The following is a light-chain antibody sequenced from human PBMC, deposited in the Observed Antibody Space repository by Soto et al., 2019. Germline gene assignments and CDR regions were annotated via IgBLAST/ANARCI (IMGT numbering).Light chain of an antibody. CDR1: QSISSW. V-gene: IGKV1-5*03. CDR2: KAS. J-gene: IGKJ1*01. Sequence: DIQMTQSPSTLSASVGDRVTITCRTSQSISSWLAWYQQKPGKAPKLLIYKASSLESWVPSRFSGSGSGTEFTLTISSLQPDDFATYYCQQYNSYPWTFGQGTKGEIK. CDR3: QQYNSYPWT.